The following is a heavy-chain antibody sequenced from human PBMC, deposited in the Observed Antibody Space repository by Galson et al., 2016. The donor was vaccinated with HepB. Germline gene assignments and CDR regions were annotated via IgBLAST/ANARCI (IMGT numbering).Heavy chain of an antibody. CDR1: GFAFEEYA. V-gene: IGHV3-9*01. CDR3: AKAQFYFRESAPLDV. Sequence: SLRLSCAASGFAFEEYAMHWVRQVPAEGLEWVSGISWNSDSRGYADSVKGRFTVSRDNAKNSLHLDMNSLRPEDTAFYYCAKAQFYFRESAPLDVWGQGTTVIVSS. J-gene: IGHJ6*02. D-gene: IGHD3-10*01. CDR2: ISWNSDSR.